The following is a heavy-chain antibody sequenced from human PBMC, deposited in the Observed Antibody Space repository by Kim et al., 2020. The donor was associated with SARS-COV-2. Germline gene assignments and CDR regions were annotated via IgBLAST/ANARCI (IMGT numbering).Heavy chain of an antibody. J-gene: IGHJ6*02. CDR2: IYYSGST. V-gene: IGHV4-61*01. Sequence: SETLSLTCTVSGGSVSSGSYYWSWIRQPPGKGLEWIGYIYYSGSTNYNPSLKSRVTISVATSKNQFSLKLSSVTAADTAVYYCAREQEWFGELLGDYYYYGMDVWGRGTTVTVSS. CDR3: AREQEWFGELLGDYYYYGMDV. D-gene: IGHD3-10*01. CDR1: GGSVSSGSYY.